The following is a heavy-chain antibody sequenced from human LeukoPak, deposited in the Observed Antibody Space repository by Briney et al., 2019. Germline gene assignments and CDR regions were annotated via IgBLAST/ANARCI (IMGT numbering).Heavy chain of an antibody. CDR2: ISACNGNT. CDR3: ARAPASLIAVAGTSPVVLDDY. V-gene: IGHV1-18*01. J-gene: IGHJ4*02. D-gene: IGHD6-19*01. CDR1: GYTFTSYG. Sequence: ASVKVSCKASGYTFTSYGISWVRQAPGQGLEWMGWISACNGNTNYAQKLQGRVTMTTDTSTSTAYMELRSLRSDDTAVYYCARAPASLIAVAGTSPVVLDDYWGQGTLVTVSS.